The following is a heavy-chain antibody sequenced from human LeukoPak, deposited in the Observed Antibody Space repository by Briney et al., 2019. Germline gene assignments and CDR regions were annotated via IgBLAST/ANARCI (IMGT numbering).Heavy chain of an antibody. J-gene: IGHJ4*02. CDR3: ARLRSSRTYFDY. Sequence: SETLSLTCAVYGGSFSGYYWSWIRQPPGKGLEWIGEINHSGSTNYNPSLKSRVTISVDTSKNQFSLKLSSVTAADTAVYYCARLRSSRTYFDYWGQGTLVTVSS. D-gene: IGHD2-2*01. CDR2: INHSGST. CDR1: GGSFSGYY. V-gene: IGHV4-34*01.